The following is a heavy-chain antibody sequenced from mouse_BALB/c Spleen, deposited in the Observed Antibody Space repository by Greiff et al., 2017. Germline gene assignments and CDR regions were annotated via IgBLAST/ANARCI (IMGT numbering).Heavy chain of an antibody. D-gene: IGHD1-1*01. CDR2: IWAGGST. CDR1: GFSLTSYG. V-gene: IGHV2-9*02. CDR3: ASRGYSSSYSYAMDY. J-gene: IGHJ4*01. Sequence: VKLMESGPGLVAPSQSLSITCTVSGFSLTSYGVHWVRQPPGKGLEWLGVIWAGGSTNYNSALMSRLSISKDNSKSQVFLKMNSLQTDDTAMYYCASRGYSSSYSYAMDYWGQGTSVTVSS.